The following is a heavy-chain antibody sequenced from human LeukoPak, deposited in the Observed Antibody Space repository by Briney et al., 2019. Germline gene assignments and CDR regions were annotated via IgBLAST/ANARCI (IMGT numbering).Heavy chain of an antibody. J-gene: IGHJ4*02. CDR3: AKDSGYSYGHGLDY. CDR2: MLSDGSNK. Sequence: GGSLRLSCAASGFTFSTYNMHWVRQAPGKGLEWVALMLSDGSNKYHADSVKGRFTISRDDSKNALFLQMNSLRDEDTAVYYCAKDSGYSYGHGLDYWGQGTLVTVSS. D-gene: IGHD5-18*01. CDR1: GFTFSTYN. V-gene: IGHV3-33*06.